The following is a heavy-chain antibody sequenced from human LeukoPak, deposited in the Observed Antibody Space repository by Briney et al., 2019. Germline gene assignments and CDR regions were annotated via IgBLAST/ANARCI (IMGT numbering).Heavy chain of an antibody. Sequence: SVKVSCKASGGTFSSYAISWVRQAPGQGLEWMGGIIPIFGTANYAQKFQGRVTITTDESTSAAYMELSSLRSEDTAVYYCARGALRCSSTSCYSETNWFDPWGQGTLVTVSS. CDR3: ARGALRCSSTSCYSETNWFDP. D-gene: IGHD2-2*01. CDR1: GGTFSSYA. V-gene: IGHV1-69*05. J-gene: IGHJ5*02. CDR2: IIPIFGTA.